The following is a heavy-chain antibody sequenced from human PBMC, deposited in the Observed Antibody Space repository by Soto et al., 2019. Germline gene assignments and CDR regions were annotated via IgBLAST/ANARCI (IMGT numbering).Heavy chain of an antibody. J-gene: IGHJ6*04. D-gene: IGHD6-13*01. Sequence: GSLRLSCAASGFTFDDYGMSWVRQAPGKGLEWVSGINWNGGSTGYADSVKGRFTISRDNAKNSLYLQMNSLRAEDTALYYCAISVVAAADYYYYGMDVGGKGTTVTVSS. CDR2: INWNGGST. CDR3: AISVVAAADYYYYGMDV. V-gene: IGHV3-20*04. CDR1: GFTFDDYG.